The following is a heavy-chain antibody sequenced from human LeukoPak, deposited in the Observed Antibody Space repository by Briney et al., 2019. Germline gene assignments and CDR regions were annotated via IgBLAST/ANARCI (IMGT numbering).Heavy chain of an antibody. D-gene: IGHD6-13*01. J-gene: IGHJ4*02. V-gene: IGHV1-69*01. CDR1: GGTFSSYA. CDR2: IIPVFGTA. CDR3: ARGPQAAAYFDY. Sequence: ASVKVSCKASGGTFSSYAISWVRQAPGQGLEWMGGIIPVFGTANYAQKFQGRVTITADESTSTAYMELSSLRSEDTAVYYCARGPQAAAYFDYWGQGTLVTVSS.